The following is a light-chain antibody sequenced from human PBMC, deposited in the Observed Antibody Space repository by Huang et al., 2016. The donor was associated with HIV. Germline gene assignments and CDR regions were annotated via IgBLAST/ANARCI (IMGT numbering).Light chain of an antibody. V-gene: IGKV3-11*01. Sequence: DIVLTQSPATLSLPPGERATLSCRASQSVATYLAWYQQKPGQVPRLLIYDASNRATGIPARFSGSGSGTDFTLTISSLEPEDFAVYYCQQRTNWSWTFGQGTKVEIK. CDR1: QSVATY. J-gene: IGKJ1*01. CDR3: QQRTNWSWT. CDR2: DAS.